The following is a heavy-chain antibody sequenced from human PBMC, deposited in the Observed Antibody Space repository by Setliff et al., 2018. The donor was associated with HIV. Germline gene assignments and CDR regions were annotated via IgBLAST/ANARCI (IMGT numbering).Heavy chain of an antibody. CDR2: INPSGVTT. CDR1: GYTFTSYY. D-gene: IGHD3-22*01. J-gene: IGHJ3*02. V-gene: IGHV1-46*01. Sequence: ASVKVSCKASGYTFTSYYMHWVRQGPGQGLEWMGMINPSGVTTNYAQKFQGRITMTRDTSTSTVYMELRSLRSEDTAVYYCARDRLHYCDSSVYYYGAPFDIWGQGTMVTVSS. CDR3: ARDRLHYCDSSVYYYGAPFDI.